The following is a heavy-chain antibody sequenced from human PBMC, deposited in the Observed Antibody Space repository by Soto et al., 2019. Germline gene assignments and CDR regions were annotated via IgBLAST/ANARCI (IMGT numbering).Heavy chain of an antibody. CDR2: IKQDGSEK. CDR1: GFTFSSYW. V-gene: IGHV3-7*01. D-gene: IGHD3-3*01. CDR3: ARAGGNYDFWSGYLDY. J-gene: IGHJ4*02. Sequence: GGSLRLSCAASGFTFSSYWMSWVRRAPGKGLEWVANIKQDGSEKYYVDSVKGRFTISRDNAKNSLYLQMNSLRAEDTAVYYCARAGGNYDFWSGYLDYWGQGTLVTVSS.